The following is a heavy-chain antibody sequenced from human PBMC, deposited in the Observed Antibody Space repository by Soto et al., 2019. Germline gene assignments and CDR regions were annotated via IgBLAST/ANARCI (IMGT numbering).Heavy chain of an antibody. CDR1: GGTFSSYT. V-gene: IGHV1-69*04. CDR2: IIPILGIA. Sequence: SVKVSCNASGGTFSSYTISWVRQAPGQGLEWMGRIIPILGIANYAQKFQGRVTITADKSTSTAYMELSSLRSEDTAVYYCARDGTIFGVVITFDYWGQGTLVTVSS. D-gene: IGHD3-3*01. CDR3: ARDGTIFGVVITFDY. J-gene: IGHJ4*02.